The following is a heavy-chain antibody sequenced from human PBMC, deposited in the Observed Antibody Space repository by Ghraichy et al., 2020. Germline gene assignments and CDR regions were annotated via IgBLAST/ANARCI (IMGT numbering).Heavy chain of an antibody. J-gene: IGHJ4*02. CDR3: ARLSGVRGVPFDY. CDR2: IYYSGST. Sequence: SETLSLTCTVSGGSISSSSYYWGWIRQPPGKGLEWIGSIYYSGSTYYNPSLKSRVTISVDTSKNQFSLKLSSVTAADTAVYYCARLSGVRGVPFDYWGQGTLVTVSS. V-gene: IGHV4-39*01. D-gene: IGHD3-10*01. CDR1: GGSISSSSYY.